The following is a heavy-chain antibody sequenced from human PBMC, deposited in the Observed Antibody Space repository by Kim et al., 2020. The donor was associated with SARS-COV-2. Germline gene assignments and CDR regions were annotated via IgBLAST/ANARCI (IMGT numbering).Heavy chain of an antibody. Sequence: GGSLRLSCAASGFTFSSYWMSWVRQAPGKGLEWVANIKQDGSEKYYVDSVKGRFTISRDNAKNSLYLQMNSLRAEDTAVYYCARDHYDSSGYYHFDYWGQGTLVTVSS. CDR2: IKQDGSEK. CDR3: ARDHYDSSGYYHFDY. D-gene: IGHD3-22*01. V-gene: IGHV3-7*03. J-gene: IGHJ4*02. CDR1: GFTFSSYW.